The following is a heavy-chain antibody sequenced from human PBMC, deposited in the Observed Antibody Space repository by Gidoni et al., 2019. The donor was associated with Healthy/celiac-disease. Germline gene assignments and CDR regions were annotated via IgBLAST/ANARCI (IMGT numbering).Heavy chain of an antibody. CDR1: GFTFSSYA. J-gene: IGHJ3*02. Sequence: QVQLVESGGGVVQPGRSLRLSCAASGFTFSSYAMHWVRQVPGKGLEWVAVISYDGSKKYYADSVKGRFTISRDNSKNTLYLQMNSLRAEDTAVYYCARGGLWNAFDIWGQGTMVTVSS. D-gene: IGHD3-16*01. V-gene: IGHV3-30-3*01. CDR2: ISYDGSKK. CDR3: ARGGLWNAFDI.